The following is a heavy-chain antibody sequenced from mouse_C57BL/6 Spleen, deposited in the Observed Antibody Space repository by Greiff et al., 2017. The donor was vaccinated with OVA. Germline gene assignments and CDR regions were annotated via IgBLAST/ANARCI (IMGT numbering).Heavy chain of an antibody. D-gene: IGHD1-1*01. CDR1: GYAFSSSW. CDR3: ARGDYEGGFAY. CDR2: IYPGDGDT. J-gene: IGHJ3*01. Sequence: QVQLQQSGPELVKPGASVQISCKASGYAFSSSWLNWVKQRPGKGLEWIGRIYPGDGDTNYNGKFKGKATLTADKSSSTAYMQLSSLTSEDSAVYFCARGDYEGGFAYWRQGTLVTVSA. V-gene: IGHV1-82*01.